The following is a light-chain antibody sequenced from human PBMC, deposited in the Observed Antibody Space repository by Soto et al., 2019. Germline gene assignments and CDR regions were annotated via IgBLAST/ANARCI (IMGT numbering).Light chain of an antibody. Sequence: QSVLTQPASVSGSPGQSITISCTGTSSDIGAYNFVSWYQQHPGKVPKVIIYEVSNRPSGVPDRFSGSKSGNTASLTISGLQDDEEADYYCNSFTSRNTLVFGGGTKVTVL. J-gene: IGLJ3*02. V-gene: IGLV2-14*01. CDR1: SSDIGAYNF. CDR3: NSFTSRNTLV. CDR2: EVS.